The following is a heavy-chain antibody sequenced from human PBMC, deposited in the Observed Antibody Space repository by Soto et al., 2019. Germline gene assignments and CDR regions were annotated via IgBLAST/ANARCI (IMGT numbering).Heavy chain of an antibody. CDR3: ARDRGGYNGFDFSY. D-gene: IGHD5-12*01. V-gene: IGHV4-31*03. CDR1: GGSISSGGYY. CDR2: IYYSGST. J-gene: IGHJ4*02. Sequence: SETLSLTCTVSGGSISSGGYYWSWIRQHPGKGLEWIGYIYYSGSTYYNPSLKSRVTISVDTSKNQFSLKLSSVTAADTAVYYCARDRGGYNGFDFSYWGQGALVTVSS.